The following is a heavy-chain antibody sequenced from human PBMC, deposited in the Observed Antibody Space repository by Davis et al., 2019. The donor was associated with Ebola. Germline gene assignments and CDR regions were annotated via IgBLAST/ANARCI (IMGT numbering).Heavy chain of an antibody. V-gene: IGHV4-34*01. CDR3: ARTRIAAAGRFFYYYGMDV. D-gene: IGHD6-13*01. Sequence: SETLSLTCAAYGGSFSGYYWSWIRQPPGKGLEWIGEINHSGSTNYNPSLKSRVTISVDTSKNQFSLKLSSVTAADTAVYYCARTRIAAAGRFFYYYGMDVWGQGTTVTVSS. CDR1: GGSFSGYY. J-gene: IGHJ6*02. CDR2: INHSGST.